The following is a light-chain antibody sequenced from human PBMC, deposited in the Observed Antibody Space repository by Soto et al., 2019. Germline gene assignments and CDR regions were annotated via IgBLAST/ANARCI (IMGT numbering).Light chain of an antibody. V-gene: IGKV1-5*01. CDR2: DAS. CDR3: QKYNSYWRK. Sequence: DIQMTHSPSTLSASVVDRVTITFLASQTISNWLAWYQQKPGKAPKLLIYDASSLESGVPSRFSGSGSGTEFTLTISSLQPDDFATYYCQKYNSYWRKFGQGTKVDIK. J-gene: IGKJ1*01. CDR1: QTISNW.